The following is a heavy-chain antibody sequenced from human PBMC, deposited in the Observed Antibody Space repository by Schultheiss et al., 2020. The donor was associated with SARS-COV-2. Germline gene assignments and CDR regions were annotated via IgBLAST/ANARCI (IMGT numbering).Heavy chain of an antibody. CDR3: AREGTTVIKSEWNWFDP. CDR2: ISYDGSNK. J-gene: IGHJ5*02. V-gene: IGHV3-30*19. Sequence: GGSLRLSCAASGFTFSSYSMNWVRQAPGKGLEWVAVISYDGSNKYYADSVKGRFTISRDNSKNTLYLQMNSLRAEDTAVYYCAREGTTVIKSEWNWFDPWGQGTLVTVSS. CDR1: GFTFSSYS. D-gene: IGHD4-23*01.